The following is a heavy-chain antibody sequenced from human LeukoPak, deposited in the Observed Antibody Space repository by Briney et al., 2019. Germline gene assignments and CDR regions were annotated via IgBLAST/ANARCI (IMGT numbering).Heavy chain of an antibody. J-gene: IGHJ5*02. D-gene: IGHD5-18*01. Sequence: SETLSLTCAVYGGSFSGYYWSWIRQPPGKGLEWIGEINHSGSTNYNPFLKSRVTISVDTSKNQFSLKLSSVTAADTAVYYCARVLQLWLNWFGPWGQGTLVTVSS. CDR1: GGSFSGYY. CDR3: ARVLQLWLNWFGP. CDR2: INHSGST. V-gene: IGHV4-34*01.